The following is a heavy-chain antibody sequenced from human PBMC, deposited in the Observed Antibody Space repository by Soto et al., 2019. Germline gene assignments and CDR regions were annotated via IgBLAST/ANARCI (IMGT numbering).Heavy chain of an antibody. Sequence: GGSLRLSCAASGFTVSSNYMSWVRQAPGKGLEYVSAISSNGGSTYYANSMKGRLTMSRDNSKNTLYLQMGSLRAEDMAVYYCARGSNSDYFDYWGQGTLVTVSS. CDR3: ARGSNSDYFDY. CDR1: GFTVSSNY. CDR2: ISSNGGST. J-gene: IGHJ4*02. D-gene: IGHD3-22*01. V-gene: IGHV3-64*01.